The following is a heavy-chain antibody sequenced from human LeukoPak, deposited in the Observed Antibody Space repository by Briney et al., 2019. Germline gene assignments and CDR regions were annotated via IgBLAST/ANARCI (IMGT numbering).Heavy chain of an antibody. CDR1: GFTFSSYE. CDR3: AREVVVAATPPAWFDP. CDR2: ISSSGSTI. D-gene: IGHD2-15*01. V-gene: IGHV3-48*03. Sequence: GGSLRLSCAASGFTFSSYEMNWVRQAPGKGLEWVSYISSSGSTIYYAVSVKGRFTISRDNAKNSLYLQMNSLRAEDTAVYYCAREVVVAATPPAWFDPWGQGTLVTVSS. J-gene: IGHJ5*02.